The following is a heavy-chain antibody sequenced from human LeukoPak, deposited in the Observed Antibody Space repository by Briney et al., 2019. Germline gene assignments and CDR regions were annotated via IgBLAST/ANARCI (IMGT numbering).Heavy chain of an antibody. Sequence: ASVKVSCKASGYTFGTYGISWVRQAPGQGLEWMGWTSDYNANTDYAEKIQGRATLTTDTSTNTAYMELRNLRSDDKAVYYCARVVLGIGGSDFWGQGTLITVSS. D-gene: IGHD7-27*01. CDR2: TSDYNANT. CDR1: GYTFGTYG. V-gene: IGHV1-18*01. CDR3: ARVVLGIGGSDF. J-gene: IGHJ4*02.